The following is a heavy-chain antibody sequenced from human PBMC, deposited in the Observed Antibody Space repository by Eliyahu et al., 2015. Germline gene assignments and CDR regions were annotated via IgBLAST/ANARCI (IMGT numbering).Heavy chain of an antibody. CDR2: ISSSGSTI. CDR1: GFTFSSYE. Sequence: EVQLVESGGGLVQPGGSLRLSCAASGFTFSSYEMNWVRQAPGKGLEWVSYISSSGSTIYYADSVKGRFTISRDNAKNSLYLQMNSLRAEDTAVYYCARGRRRAATSFGDYWGQGTLVTVSS. V-gene: IGHV3-48*03. J-gene: IGHJ4*02. D-gene: IGHD3-3*01. CDR3: ARGRRRAATSFGDY.